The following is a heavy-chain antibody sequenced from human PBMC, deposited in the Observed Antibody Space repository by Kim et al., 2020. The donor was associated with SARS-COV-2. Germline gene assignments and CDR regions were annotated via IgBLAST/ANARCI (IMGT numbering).Heavy chain of an antibody. Sequence: YADSVKGRFTISRDNSKNTLFLQMNSLRAEDTALYYCAKDLRGPHARYFDCWGQGTLVTVSS. D-gene: IGHD3-10*01. V-gene: IGHV3-23*01. CDR3: AKDLRGPHARYFDC. J-gene: IGHJ4*02.